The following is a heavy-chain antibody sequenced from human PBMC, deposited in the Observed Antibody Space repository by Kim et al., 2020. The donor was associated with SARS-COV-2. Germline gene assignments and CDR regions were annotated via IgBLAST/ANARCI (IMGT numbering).Heavy chain of an antibody. D-gene: IGHD3-22*01. CDR1: GYTFTGYY. Sequence: ASVKVSCKASGYTFTGYYMHWVRQAPGQGLEWMGRINPNSGGTIYAQKFQGRVTMTRDTSISTAYMELSRLRSDDTAVYYCAIGYYYDSSGSVLGYWGQGTLVTVSS. CDR2: INPNSGGT. J-gene: IGHJ4*02. CDR3: AIGYYYDSSGSVLGY. V-gene: IGHV1-2*06.